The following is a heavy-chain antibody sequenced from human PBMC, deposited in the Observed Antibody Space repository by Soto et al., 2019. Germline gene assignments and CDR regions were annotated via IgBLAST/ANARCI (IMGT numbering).Heavy chain of an antibody. CDR2: ISISGNT. V-gene: IGHV4-59*01. D-gene: IGHD3-3*01. CDR1: GGSTSSDL. J-gene: IGHJ5*02. CDR3: ARGREDFHAGSGPRWMWLAP. Sequence: PSETLSLTCTASGGSTSSDLWSWMRLPPGKGLEWIGYISISGNTDYSPSLKSRATISADTSRNQFSLKLRSVNTADTAVYFCARGREDFHAGSGPRWMWLAPWGQGTLVTVS.